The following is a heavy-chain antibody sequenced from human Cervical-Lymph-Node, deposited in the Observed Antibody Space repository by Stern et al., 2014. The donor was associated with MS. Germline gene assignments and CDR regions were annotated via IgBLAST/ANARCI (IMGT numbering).Heavy chain of an antibody. D-gene: IGHD6-19*01. V-gene: IGHV3-33*01. CDR2: IWYDGSNK. CDR1: GFTFSSYG. J-gene: IGHJ4*02. Sequence: DQLVESGGGVVQPGRSLRLSCAASGFTFSSYGMHWVRQAPGKGLEWVAVIWYDGSNKYYADSVKGRFTISRDNSKNTLYLQMNSLRAEDTAVYYCAREVIAVAGRGDYFDYWGQGTLVTVSS. CDR3: AREVIAVAGRGDYFDY.